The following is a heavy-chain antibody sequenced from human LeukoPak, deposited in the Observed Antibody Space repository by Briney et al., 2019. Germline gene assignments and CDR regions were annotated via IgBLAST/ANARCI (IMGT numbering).Heavy chain of an antibody. D-gene: IGHD1-26*01. J-gene: IGHJ3*02. CDR1: GYTFTGYY. V-gene: IGHV1-46*01. CDR3: ARDVVGAFDI. CDR2: VNPSDGRT. Sequence: ASVKVSCKASGYTFTGYYMHWVRQAPGQGLECLGLVNPSDGRTTYKQEFQGRMTVTTDTSTSTVYMDLSSLTSEDTAVYYCARDVVGAFDIWGQGTMVTVSS.